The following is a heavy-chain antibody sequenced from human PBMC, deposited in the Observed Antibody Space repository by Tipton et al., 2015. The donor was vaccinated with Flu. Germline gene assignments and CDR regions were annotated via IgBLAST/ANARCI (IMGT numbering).Heavy chain of an antibody. J-gene: IGHJ6*02. CDR2: IRYDGSNK. CDR3: AKEEGYCSSTSCQITYYYYGMDV. V-gene: IGHV3-30*02. CDR1: GFTFSSYG. Sequence: SLRLSCAASGFTFSSYGMHWVRQAPDKGLEWVAFIRYDGSNKYYADSVKGRFTISRDNSKNTLYLQMNSLRAEDTAVYYCAKEEGYCSSTSCQITYYYYGMDVWGQGTTVTVSS. D-gene: IGHD2-2*01.